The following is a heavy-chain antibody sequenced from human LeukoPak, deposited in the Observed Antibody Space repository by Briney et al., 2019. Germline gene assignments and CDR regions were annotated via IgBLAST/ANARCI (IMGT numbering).Heavy chain of an antibody. CDR1: GGSISSYY. V-gene: IGHV4-4*07. D-gene: IGHD2-2*01. J-gene: IGHJ3*02. Sequence: PSETLSLTCTVSGGSISSYYWTWIRQPAGKGLEWIGRIYTSGSTNYNPSLKSRVTMSVDTSKNQFSLKLSSVTAADTAVYYCARRIGYCSSTSCYDAFDIWGQGTMVTVSS. CDR2: IYTSGST. CDR3: ARRIGYCSSTSCYDAFDI.